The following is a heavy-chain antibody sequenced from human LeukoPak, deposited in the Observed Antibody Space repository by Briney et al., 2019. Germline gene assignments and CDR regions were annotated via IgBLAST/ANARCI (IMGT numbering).Heavy chain of an antibody. V-gene: IGHV3-30*14. J-gene: IGHJ4*02. CDR1: GFTFSSYA. D-gene: IGHD6-19*01. CDR2: ISYDGSNK. CDR3: ARGISSSGWLDY. Sequence: GGSLRLSCAASGFTFSSYAMHWVRQAPGKGLEWVAVISYDGSNKYYADSVKGRFTISRDNSENTLFLQMNSLRAEDTAVYYCARGISSSGWLDYWGQGTLVTVSS.